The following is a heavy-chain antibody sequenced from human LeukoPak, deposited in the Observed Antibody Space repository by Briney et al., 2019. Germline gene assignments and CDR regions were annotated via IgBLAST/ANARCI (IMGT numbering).Heavy chain of an antibody. J-gene: IGHJ6*03. CDR3: ARDGRSGSYYYYMDV. V-gene: IGHV4-59*02. D-gene: IGHD1-26*01. Sequence: SETLSLTCTVSGGAVNSYYWSWIRQTPGKGLEWIGYIYYSGSTNYNPSLKSRVTISVDTSKNQFSLKLSSVTAADTAVYYCARDGRSGSYYYYMDVWGKGTTVTVSS. CDR1: GGAVNSYY. CDR2: IYYSGST.